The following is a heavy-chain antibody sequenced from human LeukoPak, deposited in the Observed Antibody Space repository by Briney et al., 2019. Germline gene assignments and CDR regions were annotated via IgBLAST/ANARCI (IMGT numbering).Heavy chain of an antibody. V-gene: IGHV3-7*03. D-gene: IGHD3-10*01. CDR3: ASFYGSGSYYPYFDY. J-gene: IGHJ4*02. CDR1: GFTFSSYW. CDR2: IKQDGSEK. Sequence: GGSLRLSCAASGFTFSSYWMSWVRQAPGKGLEWVANIKQDGSEKYYVDSVKGRFTISRDNAKNSLYLQMNSLRAKDTAVYYCASFYGSGSYYPYFDYWGQGTLVTVSS.